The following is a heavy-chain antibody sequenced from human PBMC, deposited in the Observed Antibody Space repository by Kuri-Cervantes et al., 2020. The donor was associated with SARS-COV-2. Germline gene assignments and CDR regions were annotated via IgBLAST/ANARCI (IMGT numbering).Heavy chain of an antibody. V-gene: IGHV4-61*09. D-gene: IGHD3-3*01. J-gene: IGHJ6*03. CDR1: GGSISSGSYY. Sequence: SETLSLTCTVSGGSISSGSYYWSWIRQPAGKGLEWIGYIYTSGSTNYNPSLKSRVTISVDTSKNQFSLKLSSVTAADTAVYYCARLRYYDFWSGYLSGHYYYYMDVWGKGTTVTVSS. CDR2: IYTSGST. CDR3: ARLRYYDFWSGYLSGHYYYYMDV.